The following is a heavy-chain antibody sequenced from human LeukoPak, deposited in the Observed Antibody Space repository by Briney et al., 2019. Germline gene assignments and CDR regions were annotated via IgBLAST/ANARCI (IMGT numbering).Heavy chain of an antibody. CDR2: ISAGGGST. CDR3: ARDEYGDYGCDR. CDR1: GFTLSSYA. J-gene: IGHJ5*02. D-gene: IGHD4-17*01. V-gene: IGHV3-23*01. Sequence: PGGSLRLSCEASGFTLSSYALTWVRQAPGKGLDWVSAISAGGGSTYYADSVKGRFTISRDNSKNTLYLQMNSLRAEDTAVYYCARDEYGDYGCDRWGQGTLVTVSS.